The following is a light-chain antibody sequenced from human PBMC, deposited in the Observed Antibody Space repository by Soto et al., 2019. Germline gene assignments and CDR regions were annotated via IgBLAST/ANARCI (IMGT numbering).Light chain of an antibody. V-gene: IGKV2-30*01. J-gene: IGKJ1*01. CDR1: QSLVYSDGNTY. Sequence: AVMTQSPLSLPVTLGQPASSSCKSSQSLVYSDGNTYLSWFQQRPGQSPRRLIYQVSDRDSGVPDRFSGSGSGTDFTLKISRVEAEDVGVYYCMQGTHWPWTFGQGTKVDIK. CDR3: MQGTHWPWT. CDR2: QVS.